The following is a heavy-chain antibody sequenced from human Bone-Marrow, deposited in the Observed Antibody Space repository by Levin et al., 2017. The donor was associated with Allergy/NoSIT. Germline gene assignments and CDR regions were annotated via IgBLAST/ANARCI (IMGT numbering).Heavy chain of an antibody. D-gene: IGHD3-3*01. CDR3: ARDFHTFGVQD. CDR1: GVTVNATY. CDR2: IDSLGSP. J-gene: IGHJ1*01. V-gene: IGHV3-53*01. Sequence: GESLKISCTLSGVTVNATYVSWIRQSPGKGLEWVSLIDSLGSPFYTDSVKGRFVVSRDDSQNIVHLHMDTLRVDDTAIYYCARDFHTFGVQDWGQGTLVSVSS.